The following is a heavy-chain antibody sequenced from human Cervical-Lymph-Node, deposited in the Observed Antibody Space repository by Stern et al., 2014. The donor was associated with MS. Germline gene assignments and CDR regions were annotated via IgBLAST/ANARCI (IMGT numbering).Heavy chain of an antibody. CDR3: AKASPPPFTWFDP. J-gene: IGHJ5*02. Sequence: VQLVESGGGVVQPGRSLRLSCAASGFTFSSYGMHWVRQAPGKGLEWVAVISYEGSNKYYADSVKGRFTISRDNSKNTLYLQMNSLRAEDTAVYYCAKASPPPFTWFDPWGQGTLVTVSS. V-gene: IGHV3-30*18. CDR2: ISYEGSNK. CDR1: GFTFSSYG. D-gene: IGHD3-16*01.